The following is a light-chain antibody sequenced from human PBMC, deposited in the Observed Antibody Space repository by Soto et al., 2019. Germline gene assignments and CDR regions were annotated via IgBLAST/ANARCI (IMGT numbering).Light chain of an antibody. CDR2: KDS. V-gene: IGLV3-16*01. CDR3: LSADSSVQ. CDR1: ALPKKY. Sequence: SYELTQPPSVSVSLGQMARITCSGEALPKKYAYWYQQKPGQFPVLVIYKDSERPSGIPERFSGSSSGTIVTLTISGVQAEDESDYYCLSADSSVQFGGGTKLTVL. J-gene: IGLJ2*01.